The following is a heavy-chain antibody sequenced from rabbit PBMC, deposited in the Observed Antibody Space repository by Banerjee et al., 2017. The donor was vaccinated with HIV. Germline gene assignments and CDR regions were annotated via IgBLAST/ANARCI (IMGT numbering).Heavy chain of an antibody. CDR3: ARDLAGVIGWNFNL. D-gene: IGHD4-1*01. J-gene: IGHJ4*01. CDR2: IDAGSSGNT. Sequence: QEQLEESGGDLVKPEGSLTLTCTASGFSFSSSYWICWIRQAPGKGLEWIACIDAGSSGNTVYASWAKGPFTISKTSSTTVTLQMTSLTAADTATYFCARDLAGVIGWNFNLWGPGTLVTVS. CDR1: GFSFSSSYW. V-gene: IGHV1S45*01.